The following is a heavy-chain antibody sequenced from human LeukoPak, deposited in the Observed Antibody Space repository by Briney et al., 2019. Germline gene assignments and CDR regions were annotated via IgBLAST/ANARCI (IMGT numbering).Heavy chain of an antibody. CDR1: GGTFSSYT. CDR2: IIPILGIA. D-gene: IGHD5-24*01. V-gene: IGHV1-69*02. J-gene: IGHJ4*02. CDR3: ARGSRDGYKAGPFDY. Sequence: SVKVSCKASGGTFSSYTISWVRQAPGQGLEWMGRIIPILGIANYAQKFQGRVTITTDESTSTAYMELSSLRSEDTAVYYCARGSRDGYKAGPFDYWGQGTLVTVSS.